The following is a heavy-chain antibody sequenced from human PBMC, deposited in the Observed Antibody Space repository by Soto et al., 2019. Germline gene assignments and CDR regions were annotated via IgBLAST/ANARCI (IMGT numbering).Heavy chain of an antibody. CDR3: APSPWNGENLDY. CDR2: IYWDDDK. CDR1: GFSLSTGGVG. D-gene: IGHD1-1*01. Sequence: QITLKEYGPTLVKPTQTLTLTCTFSGFSLSTGGVGVGWIRQPPGKPLEWLAHIYWDDDKRYSPSLKSRLTTTKDTSKTRVALTMTNLDLLDTATNYGAPSPWNGENLDYWGREPWSPSPQ. V-gene: IGHV2-5*02. J-gene: IGHJ4*02.